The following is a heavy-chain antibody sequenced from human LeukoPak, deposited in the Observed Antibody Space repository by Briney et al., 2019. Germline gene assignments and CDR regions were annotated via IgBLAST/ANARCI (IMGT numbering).Heavy chain of an antibody. CDR3: GRWGYFDSGNYFVVDY. J-gene: IGHJ4*02. Sequence: SETLSLTCIVSGDSIRSYYWNWIRQAPGKALEWIGHIHNNGDIAYNFSLKSRVTISMGTSKNQFSLKLSSVTAADTAVYYCGRWGYFDSGNYFVVDYWGQGTVVTVSS. D-gene: IGHD3-22*01. V-gene: IGHV4-59*01. CDR2: IHNNGDI. CDR1: GDSIRSYY.